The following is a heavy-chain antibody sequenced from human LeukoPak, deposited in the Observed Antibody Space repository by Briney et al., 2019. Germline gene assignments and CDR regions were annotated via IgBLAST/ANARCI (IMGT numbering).Heavy chain of an antibody. CDR3: ARGRPHYCSSTSCYNWFDP. Sequence: ASVKVSCKASGYTFTSYDINWVRQATGQGLEWMGWMNPNSGNTGYAQKFQGRVTMTRNTSISTAYMELSSLRSEDTAVYYCARGRPHYCSSTSCYNWFDPWGQGTLDTVSS. D-gene: IGHD2-2*01. J-gene: IGHJ5*02. CDR1: GYTFTSYD. V-gene: IGHV1-8*01. CDR2: MNPNSGNT.